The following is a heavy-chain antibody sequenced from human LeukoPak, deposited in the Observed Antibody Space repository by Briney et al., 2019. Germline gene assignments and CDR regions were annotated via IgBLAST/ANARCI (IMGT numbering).Heavy chain of an antibody. V-gene: IGHV4-39*07. D-gene: IGHD6-13*01. Sequence: SETLSLTCTVSGGSISSSSYYWGWIRQPPGKGLEWIGEINHSGSTNYNPSLKSRVTISVDTSKNQFSLKLSSVTAADTAVYYCASLASSSSWYSEFDYWGQGTLVTVSS. CDR3: ASLASSSSWYSEFDY. CDR2: INHSGST. CDR1: GGSISSSSYY. J-gene: IGHJ4*02.